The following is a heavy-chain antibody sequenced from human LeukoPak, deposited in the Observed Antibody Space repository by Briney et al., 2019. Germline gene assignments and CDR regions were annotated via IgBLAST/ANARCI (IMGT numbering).Heavy chain of an antibody. Sequence: SETLSLTCAVSGGSISSGGYYWSWIRQHPGKGLEWIGYIYYSGSTYYNPSLKSRVTISVDTSKNQFSLKLSSVTAADTAVYYCARDRAGLTGPYYFDYWGQGTLVTVSS. D-gene: IGHD1-20*01. V-gene: IGHV4-31*11. CDR2: IYYSGST. CDR3: ARDRAGLTGPYYFDY. J-gene: IGHJ4*02. CDR1: GGSISSGGYY.